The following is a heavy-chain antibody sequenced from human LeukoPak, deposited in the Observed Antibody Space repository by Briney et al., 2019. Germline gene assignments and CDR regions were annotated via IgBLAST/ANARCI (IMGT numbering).Heavy chain of an antibody. Sequence: SETLSLTCAVYGGSFSGYYWSWIRQPPGKGLEWIGEINHNGSTNYNPSLKSRVTISVDTSKNQFSLKLSSVTAADTAVYYCARGRPQYGSGSYYNQKGRFDYWGQGTLVTVSS. V-gene: IGHV4-34*01. CDR2: INHNGST. D-gene: IGHD3-10*01. CDR3: ARGRPQYGSGSYYNQKGRFDY. J-gene: IGHJ4*02. CDR1: GGSFSGYY.